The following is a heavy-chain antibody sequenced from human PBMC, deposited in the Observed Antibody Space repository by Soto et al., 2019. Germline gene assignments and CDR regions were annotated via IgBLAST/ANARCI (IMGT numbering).Heavy chain of an antibody. V-gene: IGHV1-3*01. CDR1: GYTFTSYA. D-gene: IGHD3-22*01. J-gene: IGHJ4*02. CDR2: INASNGNT. CDR3: ARDLIYYDSSGYFEY. Sequence: ASVKVSCKASGYTFTSYAMHWVRQAPGQGLEWMGWINASNGNTNYSQKFQGRVTITRDESTSTAYMELSSLRSEDTAVYYCARDLIYYDSSGYFEYWGQGTLVTVSS.